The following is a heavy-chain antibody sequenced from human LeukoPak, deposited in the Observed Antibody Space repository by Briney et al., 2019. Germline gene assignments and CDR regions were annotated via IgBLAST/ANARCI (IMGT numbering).Heavy chain of an antibody. CDR2: INPNSGGT. Sequence: ASVKVSCKASGYTFTDFYVHWVRQAPGQGLEWMGRINPNSGGTNYAQKFQGRVTMTRDTPITTAYMELNRLGSDDTAVYYCAREFLRGTCFDYWGQGTLVTVSS. J-gene: IGHJ4*02. D-gene: IGHD1-1*01. CDR1: GYTFTDFY. CDR3: AREFLRGTCFDY. V-gene: IGHV1-2*06.